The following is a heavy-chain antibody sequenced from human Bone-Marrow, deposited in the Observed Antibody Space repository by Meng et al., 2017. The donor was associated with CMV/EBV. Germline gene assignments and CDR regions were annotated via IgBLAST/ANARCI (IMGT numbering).Heavy chain of an antibody. V-gene: IGHV1-69*02. CDR2: IIPILGIA. Sequence: SVKVSCKASGGTFSSYTISWVRQAPGQGLEWMGRIIPILGIANYAQKFQGRVTITADKSTSTAYMELSSLRSEDTAVYYCASSYGYSSSWPLDYWSQGTLVTVPQ. D-gene: IGHD6-13*01. J-gene: IGHJ4*02. CDR3: ASSYGYSSSWPLDY. CDR1: GGTFSSYT.